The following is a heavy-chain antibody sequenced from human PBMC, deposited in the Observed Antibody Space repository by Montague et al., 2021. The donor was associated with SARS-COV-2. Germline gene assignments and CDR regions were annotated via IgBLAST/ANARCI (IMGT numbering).Heavy chain of an antibody. V-gene: IGHV2-70*11. Sequence: PPLVKPTQTLTLTCTFSGFPLSTSGMCVSWIRQPPGKALEWLARIDWDDDKYYSTSLKTRLTISKDTSKNQVVLTMTNMDPVDTATYYCARETGTTVSLDYWGQGTLVTVSS. CDR1: GFPLSTSGMC. CDR3: ARETGTTVSLDY. D-gene: IGHD1-7*01. CDR2: IDWDDDK. J-gene: IGHJ4*02.